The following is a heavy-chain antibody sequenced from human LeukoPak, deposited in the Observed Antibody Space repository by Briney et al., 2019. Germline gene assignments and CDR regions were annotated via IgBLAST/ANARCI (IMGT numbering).Heavy chain of an antibody. V-gene: IGHV3-30*03. D-gene: IGHD4/OR15-4a*01. CDR2: ISYDGGNK. CDR3: ARALYGAGDY. Sequence: PGRSLRLSCAASGFTFSNYGMHWVRQAPGKGLEWVALISYDGGNKDYADSVKGRFTISRDDSKNTLYLQMNSLRDEDTAVYYCARALYGAGDYWGQGTLVTVSS. CDR1: GFTFSNYG. J-gene: IGHJ4*02.